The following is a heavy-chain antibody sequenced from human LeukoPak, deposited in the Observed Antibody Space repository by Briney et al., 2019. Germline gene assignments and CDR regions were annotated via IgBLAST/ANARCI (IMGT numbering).Heavy chain of an antibody. CDR1: GGSFSGYY. J-gene: IGHJ4*02. CDR2: INHSGST. V-gene: IGHV4-34*01. CDR3: ARGMGIQLWFLFDY. D-gene: IGHD5-18*01. Sequence: SETLSLTCAVYGGSFSGYYRSWIRQPPGKGLEWIGEINHSGSTNYNPSLKSRVTISVNTSKNQFSLKLSSVTAADTAVYYCARGMGIQLWFLFDYWGQGTLVTVSS.